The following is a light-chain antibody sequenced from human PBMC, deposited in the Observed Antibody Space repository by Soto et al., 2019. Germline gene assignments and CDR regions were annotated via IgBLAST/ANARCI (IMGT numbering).Light chain of an antibody. Sequence: QSVLTQPASVSGAPGQWITISCPGTASKVGGFNYVSWYQHYPGKPPKLMIYDVSDRPSGVSNRFSGSKSGNTASLTISGLQAEDEADYYCSSYTAYTTYVFGTGTKLTVL. V-gene: IGLV2-14*01. CDR1: ASKVGGFNY. CDR2: DVS. CDR3: SSYTAYTTYV. J-gene: IGLJ1*01.